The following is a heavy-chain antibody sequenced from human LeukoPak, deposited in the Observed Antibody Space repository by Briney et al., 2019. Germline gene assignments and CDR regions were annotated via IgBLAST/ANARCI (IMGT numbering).Heavy chain of an antibody. Sequence: PGGSLRLSCAASGFTFSRHGMNWVRQAPGKRLEWVSAISGSGGSTYYADSVKGRFTISRDNSKNTLYLQMNSLRAEDTAVYYCAKDDSYGYKRCFDYWGQGTLVTVSS. CDR2: ISGSGGST. CDR3: AKDDSYGYKRCFDY. J-gene: IGHJ4*02. CDR1: GFTFSRHG. D-gene: IGHD5-18*01. V-gene: IGHV3-23*01.